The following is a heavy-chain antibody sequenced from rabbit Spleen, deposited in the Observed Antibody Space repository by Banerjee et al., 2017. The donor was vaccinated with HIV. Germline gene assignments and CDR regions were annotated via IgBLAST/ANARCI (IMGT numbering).Heavy chain of an antibody. CDR2: IDPVFGHT. V-gene: IGHV1S7*01. D-gene: IGHD2-1*01. Sequence: QLKESGGGLVQPGGSLKLSCKASGFTLSSYYMNWVRQAPGKGLEWIGYIDPVFGHTYYARWVNGRFTISSDNAQNTVDLQMNSLTAADTAPYFCARDRADIGGDYGPYYFDLWGPGTLVTVS. CDR3: ARDRADIGGDYGPYYFDL. J-gene: IGHJ4*01. CDR1: GFTLSSYY.